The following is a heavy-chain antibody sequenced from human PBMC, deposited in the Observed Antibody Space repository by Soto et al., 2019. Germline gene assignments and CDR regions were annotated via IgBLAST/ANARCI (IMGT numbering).Heavy chain of an antibody. CDR1: GFTFSSYA. J-gene: IGHJ6*02. D-gene: IGHD6-6*01. CDR3: AKPPYSSSSSYYYGMDV. CDR2: ISGSGGTT. V-gene: IGHV3-23*01. Sequence: EVQLLESGGGLVQPGGSLRLSCAASGFTFSSYAMPWVRQAPGKGLEWVSAISGSGGTTYHADSVKGRFTISRANSKNTLYLQMNSLRAEDAAVYYCAKPPYSSSSSYYYGMDVWGQGPTVTVSS.